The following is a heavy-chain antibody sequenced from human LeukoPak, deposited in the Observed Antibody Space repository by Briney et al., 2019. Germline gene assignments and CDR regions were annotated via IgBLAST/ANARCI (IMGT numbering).Heavy chain of an antibody. D-gene: IGHD3-22*01. Sequence: ASVKVSCKASGYTFTSYYMHWVRQAPGQGLEWMGIINPSGGSTSYAQKFQGRVTMTRDTSTSTVYMELRRLRSEDTAVYYCASGDYYHSSGYYGNEYFQHWGQGTLVTVSS. V-gene: IGHV1-46*01. CDR3: ASGDYYHSSGYYGNEYFQH. J-gene: IGHJ1*01. CDR1: GYTFTSYY. CDR2: INPSGGST.